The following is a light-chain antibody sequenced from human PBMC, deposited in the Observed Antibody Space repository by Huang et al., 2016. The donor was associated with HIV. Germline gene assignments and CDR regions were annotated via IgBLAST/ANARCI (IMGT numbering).Light chain of an antibody. CDR1: QDVNKW. CDR2: ASS. CDR3: QQSVTFPLT. Sequence: DIKMTQSPSSVSASIGDRVSFTCRASQDVNKWLAWYQQKPGVAPKLRVYASSTLQSGAPSRFSGSGSGTHFTLTINNLQAEDFATYFCQQSVTFPLTFGGGTKVELK. V-gene: IGKV1-12*01. J-gene: IGKJ4*02.